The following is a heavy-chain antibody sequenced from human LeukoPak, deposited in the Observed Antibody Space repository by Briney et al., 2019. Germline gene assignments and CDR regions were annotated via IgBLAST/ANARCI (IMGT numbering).Heavy chain of an antibody. CDR2: IYHSGST. Sequence: SETLSLTCAVSGGSISSGGYSWSWIRQPPGKGLEWIGYIYHSGSTYYNPSPKSRVTISVDRSKNQFSLKLSSVTAADTAVYYCASPIAAASFSYYYYGMDVWGQGTTVTVSS. D-gene: IGHD6-13*01. CDR3: ASPIAAASFSYYYYGMDV. V-gene: IGHV4-30-2*01. J-gene: IGHJ6*02. CDR1: GGSISSGGYS.